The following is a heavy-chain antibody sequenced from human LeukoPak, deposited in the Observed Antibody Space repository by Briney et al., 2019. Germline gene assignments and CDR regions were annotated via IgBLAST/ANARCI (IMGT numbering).Heavy chain of an antibody. CDR2: ISSSSSYI. Sequence: GGSLRLSCAASGFTFSSYSMNWVRQAPGKGLEWVSSISSSSSYIYYADSVKGRFTISRDNAKNSLYLQMNSLRAEDTAVYYCARAMVRGVIRKDNYYYYGMDAWGKGTTVTVSS. V-gene: IGHV3-21*01. D-gene: IGHD3-10*01. CDR1: GFTFSSYS. J-gene: IGHJ6*04. CDR3: ARAMVRGVIRKDNYYYYGMDA.